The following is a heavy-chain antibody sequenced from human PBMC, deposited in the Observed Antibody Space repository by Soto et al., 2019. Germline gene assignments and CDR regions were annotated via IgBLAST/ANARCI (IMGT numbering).Heavy chain of an antibody. J-gene: IGHJ4*02. D-gene: IGHD3-3*01. V-gene: IGHV3-7*03. CDR1: GFTFRSYW. CDR2: IKPDGGEK. CDR3: ARAEDYDFWSGPPKYFDN. Sequence: PGGSLRLSCATSGFTFRSYWMTWVRQAPGKGPEWVANIKPDGGEKQYVDSVKGRFTVSRDNAKKSLDLQMNSLRVEDTAVYYCARAEDYDFWSGPPKYFDNWGQGTQVTV.